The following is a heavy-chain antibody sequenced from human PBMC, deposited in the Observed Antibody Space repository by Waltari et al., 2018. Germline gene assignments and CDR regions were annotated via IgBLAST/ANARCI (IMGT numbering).Heavy chain of an antibody. J-gene: IGHJ5*02. CDR1: GYTFTSYD. Sequence: QVQLVQSGAEVKKPGASVKVSCKASGYTFTSYDIHWVRQATGQGLEWMGWINPNSGNTGYAQKFQGRVTMTRNTSISTAYMELSSLRSEDTAVYYCARLLVGATGGWFDPWGQGTLVTVSS. V-gene: IGHV1-8*01. CDR2: INPNSGNT. D-gene: IGHD1-26*01. CDR3: ARLLVGATGGWFDP.